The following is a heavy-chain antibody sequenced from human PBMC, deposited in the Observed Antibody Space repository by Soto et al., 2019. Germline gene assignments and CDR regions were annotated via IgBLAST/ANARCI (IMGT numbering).Heavy chain of an antibody. J-gene: IGHJ3*02. CDR3: ARGGGVGVAGSAAFDM. V-gene: IGHV1-2*02. CDR2: INPATGAA. D-gene: IGHD3-3*01. CDR1: GYPVTAYY. Sequence: QLHLVQSGAVVKKPGASVTVSCSASGYPVTAYYMHWVRQAPGRGLEWMGGINPATGAAKYTQTFQGRVPMTRDTSPSKVFMELSGLTSEDPAVFYWARGGGVGVAGSAAFDMWGQGTLVTVSS.